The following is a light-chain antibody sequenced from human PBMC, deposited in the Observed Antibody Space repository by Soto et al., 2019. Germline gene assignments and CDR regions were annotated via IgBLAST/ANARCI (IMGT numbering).Light chain of an antibody. CDR3: QQYDNLPPKVT. CDR2: AAS. V-gene: IGKV1-33*01. Sequence: DIQMTQSPSSLSASVGDRVTISCQASQDIKKYLNWYQQKSGKAPKLLIYAASNLETGVPSRFSGSGSGTYFTFTISSLQPEDFATYYCQQYDNLPPKVTFGGGTKVDIK. J-gene: IGKJ4*01. CDR1: QDIKKY.